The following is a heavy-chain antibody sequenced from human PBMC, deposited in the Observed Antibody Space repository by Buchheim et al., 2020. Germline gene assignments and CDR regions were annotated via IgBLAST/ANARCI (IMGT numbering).Heavy chain of an antibody. CDR1: GFTFSSYG. D-gene: IGHD3-10*01. CDR3: AKGHHYYGSVYGMDV. J-gene: IGHJ6*04. V-gene: IGHV3-30*18. CDR2: ISYDGSNK. Sequence: QVQLVESGGGVVQPGRSLRLSCAASGFTFSSYGMHWVRQAPGKGLEWVAVISYDGSNKYYADSVKGRFTISRDNSKNTLYLQMNSLRAEDTAVYYCAKGHHYYGSVYGMDVWGKGT.